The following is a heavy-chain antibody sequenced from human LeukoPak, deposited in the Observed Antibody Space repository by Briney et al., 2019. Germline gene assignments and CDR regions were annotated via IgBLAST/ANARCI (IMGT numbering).Heavy chain of an antibody. V-gene: IGHV4-39*07. Sequence: SETLSLTCTVSGGSISSSSYYWGWIRQPPGKGLEWIGSIYYSGSTYYNPSLKRRVTISVDTSKNQFSLKLSSVTAADTAVYYCARRGRDYDILTGYYIMYFDYWGQGTLVTVSS. CDR3: ARRGRDYDILTGYYIMYFDY. CDR1: GGSISSSSYY. D-gene: IGHD3-9*01. CDR2: IYYSGST. J-gene: IGHJ4*02.